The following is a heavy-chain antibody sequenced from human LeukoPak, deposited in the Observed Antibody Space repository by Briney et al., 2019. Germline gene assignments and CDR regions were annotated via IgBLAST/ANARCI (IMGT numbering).Heavy chain of an antibody. CDR1: DFSRSPSGMR. J-gene: IGHJ4*02. V-gene: IGHV2-70*04. D-gene: IGHD2-2*01. CDR3: ARGSGREVPAAMAFGY. CDR2: NACDGDK. Sequence: SGPTLVNPTQAPTLTCTFSDFSRSPSGMRVSRIRQPPGKALGWLTRNACDGDKFYSTSLNTRLTISSDTSKNQVVLTMTNLDPVDTATYSCARGSGREVPAAMAFGYWGQGALVTVSS.